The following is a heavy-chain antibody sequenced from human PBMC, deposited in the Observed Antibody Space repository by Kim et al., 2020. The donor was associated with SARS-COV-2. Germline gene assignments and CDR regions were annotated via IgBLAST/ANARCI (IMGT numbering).Heavy chain of an antibody. J-gene: IGHJ6*02. CDR2: ISGSGDFP. CDR1: GFSFSSYA. Sequence: GGSLRLSCAASGFSFSSYAMMWVRQAPGKGLQWVSDISGSGDFPHYADSVQGRLIISRDNSKNTLYLEMNGLRGEDTAIYFCAKDQKDYFYGMDLWGHGT. V-gene: IGHV3-23*01. CDR3: AKDQKDYFYGMDL.